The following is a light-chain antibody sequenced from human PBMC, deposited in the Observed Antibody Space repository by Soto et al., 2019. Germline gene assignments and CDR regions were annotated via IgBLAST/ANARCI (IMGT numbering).Light chain of an antibody. J-gene: IGLJ1*01. CDR2: TVN. Sequence: QSALTQPASVSGSPGQSITISCTGTSSDFGGYKYVSWYQQHPGKAPKLLIYTVNNRPSGVSNRFSGSKSGNTASLTISGLQAEDEADYYCSSYTSSSSYVFGTGTKVTVL. V-gene: IGLV2-14*03. CDR3: SSYTSSSSYV. CDR1: SSDFGGYKY.